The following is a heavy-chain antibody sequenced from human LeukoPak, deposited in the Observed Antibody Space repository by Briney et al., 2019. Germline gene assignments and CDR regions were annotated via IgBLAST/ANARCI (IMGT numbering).Heavy chain of an antibody. CDR3: ARDSRNFDDFWSGYYQNPTYYFDY. Sequence: PGGSLRLSCAASGFTFSSYAMHWVRQAPGKGLEWVAVISYDGSNKYYADSVKGRFTISRDNSKNTLYLQMNSLRAEDTAVYYCARDSRNFDDFWSGYYQNPTYYFDYWGQGTLVTVSS. CDR2: ISYDGSNK. J-gene: IGHJ4*02. D-gene: IGHD3-3*01. CDR1: GFTFSSYA. V-gene: IGHV3-30-3*01.